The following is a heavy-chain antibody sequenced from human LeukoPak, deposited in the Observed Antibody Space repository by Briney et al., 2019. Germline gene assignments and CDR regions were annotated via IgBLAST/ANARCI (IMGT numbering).Heavy chain of an antibody. J-gene: IGHJ6*02. D-gene: IGHD2-8*02. CDR2: ISYDGSNN. V-gene: IGHV3-30*18. CDR3: AKTLATGGGSYNMDV. Sequence: GGSLRLSCAASGFTFSSYGMHWVRQAPGKGLEWVAFISYDGSNNYYADSVKGRFTISRDNSKNTLFLQMSSLRAEDTALYYCAKTLATGGGSYNMDVWGQGTTVTVS. CDR1: GFTFSSYG.